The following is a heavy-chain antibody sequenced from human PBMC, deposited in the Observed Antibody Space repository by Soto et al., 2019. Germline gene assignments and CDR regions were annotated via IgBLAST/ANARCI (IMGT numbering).Heavy chain of an antibody. D-gene: IGHD6-19*01. CDR3: ARGQVSVYSSGWYLFYYYYYGIEV. Sequence: SVKFSWKASGYTFTSYGISWVRPAPGQGLDWMGWLSAYNGNTNYAQKLQGRVTMTTDTSTSTAYMELRSLRSDDTAVYYCARGQVSVYSSGWYLFYYYYYGIEVGGLGTTVTVSS. CDR1: GYTFTSYG. CDR2: LSAYNGNT. V-gene: IGHV1-18*01. J-gene: IGHJ6*02.